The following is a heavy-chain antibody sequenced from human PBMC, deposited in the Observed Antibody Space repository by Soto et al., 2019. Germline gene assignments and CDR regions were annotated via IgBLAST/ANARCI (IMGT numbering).Heavy chain of an antibody. CDR1: GYSFTDHY. CDR3: ARGAFDSSGNYRAGWFDP. Sequence: QVQLVQFGAEVKKPGASVKISCKASGYSFTDHYIHWIRQAPGQGLEWMGWIIPNDGGTKHAQKIQDRINMTRDTSTTTAYMALSRLRSAHTAVYYCARGAFDSSGNYRAGWFDPWGQGTLVTVSS. CDR2: IIPNDGGT. V-gene: IGHV1-2*02. J-gene: IGHJ5*02. D-gene: IGHD3-22*01.